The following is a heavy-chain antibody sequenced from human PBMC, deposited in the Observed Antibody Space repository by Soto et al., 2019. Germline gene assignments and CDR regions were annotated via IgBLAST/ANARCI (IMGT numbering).Heavy chain of an antibody. V-gene: IGHV3-30*18. CDR3: AKEPLTYSLYWYFDL. J-gene: IGHJ2*01. D-gene: IGHD2-15*01. Sequence: GGSLRLSCAASGFTFSSYGMHWVRQAPGKGLEWVAVISYDGSNKYYADSVKGRFTISRDNSKNTLYLQMNSLRAEDTAVYYCAKEPLTYSLYWYFDLWGRGTLVTVSS. CDR2: ISYDGSNK. CDR1: GFTFSSYG.